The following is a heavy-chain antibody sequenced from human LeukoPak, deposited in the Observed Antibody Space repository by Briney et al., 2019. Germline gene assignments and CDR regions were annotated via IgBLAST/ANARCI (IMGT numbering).Heavy chain of an antibody. V-gene: IGHV4-39*01. CDR2: IFYSGTT. Sequence: KPSETLSLTCTVSGGSISSSNSYWGWIRQPPGKGLVWNGNIFYSGTTYYNPALKSRVTISLDTSKNQFSLRLSSVTGADTAFYYCVRLPSGYPNLFDHWGQGTLVTVSS. J-gene: IGHJ5*02. D-gene: IGHD3-9*01. CDR1: GGSISSSNSY. CDR3: VRLPSGYPNLFDH.